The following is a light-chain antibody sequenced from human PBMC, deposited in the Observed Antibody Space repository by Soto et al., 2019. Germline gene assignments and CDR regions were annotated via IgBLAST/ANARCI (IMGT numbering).Light chain of an antibody. CDR1: QSISSY. Sequence: ETVLTQSPATLSLSPGERATLSCRASQSISSYLAWYQQKPGQAPRLLIYDASNRATGIPARFSGSGSGTDFTLTISSLEPEDFAVYYCQKFDNSPWTFGQGTKVDIK. CDR3: QKFDNSPWT. CDR2: DAS. J-gene: IGKJ1*01. V-gene: IGKV3-11*01.